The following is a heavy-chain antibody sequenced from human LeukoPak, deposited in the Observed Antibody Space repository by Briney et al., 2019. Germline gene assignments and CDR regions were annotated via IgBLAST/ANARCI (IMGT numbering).Heavy chain of an antibody. CDR3: ARDRTQLERRGYGMDV. CDR1: TSGGYY. Sequence: TSGGYYWNWVRQAPGKGLEWVSYISSSGSTIYYADSVKGRFAISRDNAKNSLYLQMNSLRAEDTAVYYCARDRTQLERRGYGMDVWGQGTTVTVSS. CDR2: ISSSGSTI. D-gene: IGHD1-1*01. V-gene: IGHV3-48*03. J-gene: IGHJ6*02.